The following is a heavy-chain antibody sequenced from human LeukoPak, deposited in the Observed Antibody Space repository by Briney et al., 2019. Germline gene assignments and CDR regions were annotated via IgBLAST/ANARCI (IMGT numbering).Heavy chain of an antibody. CDR2: IYYSGST. J-gene: IGHJ4*02. CDR1: GGSVSSGSYY. CDR3: ARGYGHFDY. V-gene: IGHV4-61*01. Sequence: SETLSLTCTVSGGSVSSGSYYWSWIRQPPGKGLEWVGYIYYSGSTNYNPSLKSRVTISVDTSKNQFSLKLSSVTAADTAVYYCARGYGHFDYWGQGTLVTVSS. D-gene: IGHD2-15*01.